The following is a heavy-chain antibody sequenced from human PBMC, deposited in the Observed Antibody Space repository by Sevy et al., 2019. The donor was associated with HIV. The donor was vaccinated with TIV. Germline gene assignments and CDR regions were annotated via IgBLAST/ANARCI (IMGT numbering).Heavy chain of an antibody. Sequence: SETLSLTCTVSGGPISSYYWSWIRQPAGKGLEWIGRIYTSGSTNYNPSLKSRVTMSVDTSKNQFSLKLSSVTAADTAVYYCARESAYDYVWGSYRSYYYYGMDVWGQGTTVTVSS. V-gene: IGHV4-4*07. CDR3: ARESAYDYVWGSYRSYYYYGMDV. CDR1: GGPISSYY. CDR2: IYTSGST. D-gene: IGHD3-16*02. J-gene: IGHJ6*02.